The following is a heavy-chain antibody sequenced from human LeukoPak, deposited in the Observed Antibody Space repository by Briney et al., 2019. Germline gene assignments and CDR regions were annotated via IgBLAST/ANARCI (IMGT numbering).Heavy chain of an antibody. V-gene: IGHV4-34*01. CDR2: TSHSGST. CDR3: ARVHSDYVLYFDY. CDR1: GVSLSGYC. Sequence: SETLSLTCGVYGVSLSGYCWNWIRQPPGKGLEWIGETSHSGSTSYNPSLASRVTISVDTSNKQFSLKLSSVTAADTAVYYCARVHSDYVLYFDYWGQGTLVTVSS. J-gene: IGHJ4*02. D-gene: IGHD4-11*01.